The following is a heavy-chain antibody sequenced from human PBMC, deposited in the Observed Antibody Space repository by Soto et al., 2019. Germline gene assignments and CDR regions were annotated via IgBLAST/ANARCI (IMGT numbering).Heavy chain of an antibody. CDR2: IIPIFGTA. CDR3: ARDPSIKNWFDP. V-gene: IGHV1-69*13. J-gene: IGHJ5*02. CDR1: GGTFSRYA. Sequence: GASVKVSGKASGGTFSRYAISCVVQAPGQWLEWMGGIIPIFGTANYAQKFQGRVTITADESTSTAYMELSSLRSEDTAVYYCARDPSIKNWFDPWGQGTLVTVSS.